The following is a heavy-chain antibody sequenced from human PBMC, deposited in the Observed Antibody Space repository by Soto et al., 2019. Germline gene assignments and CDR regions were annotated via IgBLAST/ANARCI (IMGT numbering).Heavy chain of an antibody. CDR2: IIPIFGTA. CDR3: ARDRDVDTAMVTSYNWFDP. J-gene: IGHJ5*02. CDR1: GGTFSSYA. Sequence: QVQLVQSGAEVKKPGSSVKVSCKASGGTFSSYAISWVRQAPGQGLEWMGGIIPIFGTANYAQKFQGRVTSTSDESTSTDYMELSSLRAEDTAVYYCARDRDVDTAMVTSYNWFDPWGQGPLVTVSS. D-gene: IGHD5-18*01. V-gene: IGHV1-69*01.